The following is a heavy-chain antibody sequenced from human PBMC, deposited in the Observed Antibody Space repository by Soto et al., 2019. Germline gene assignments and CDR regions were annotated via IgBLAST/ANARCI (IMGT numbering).Heavy chain of an antibody. J-gene: IGHJ4*02. D-gene: IGHD1-1*01. V-gene: IGHV4-31*03. CDR1: GDSISSGDYY. CDR2: IYYSGST. CDR3: ARWPQLKPRFDY. Sequence: SETLSLTCTVSGDSISSGDYYWSWIRQHPGKGLEWIGYIYYSGSTYYNPSLKSRVTISVDTSKNQFSLKLSSVTAADTAVYYCARWPQLKPRFDYWGQGTLVTVSS.